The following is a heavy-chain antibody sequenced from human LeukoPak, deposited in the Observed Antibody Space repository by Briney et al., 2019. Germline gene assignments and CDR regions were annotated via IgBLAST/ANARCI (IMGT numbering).Heavy chain of an antibody. D-gene: IGHD2-2*01. V-gene: IGHV4-59*08. Sequence: SETLSLTCTVSGGSISSYYWSWIRQPPGKGLEWTGYIYYSGSTNYNPSLKSRVTISVDTSKNQFSLKLSSVTAADTAVYYCARGYCSSTSCYFKSTHPFDYWGQGTLVTVSS. CDR1: GGSISSYY. J-gene: IGHJ4*02. CDR2: IYYSGST. CDR3: ARGYCSSTSCYFKSTHPFDY.